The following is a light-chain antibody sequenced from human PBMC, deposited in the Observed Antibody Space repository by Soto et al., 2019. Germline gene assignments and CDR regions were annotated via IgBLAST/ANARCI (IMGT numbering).Light chain of an antibody. Sequence: DIQMTQSPSTLSASVGDRVTITCRASQSISSWLAWYQKKPGKAPKLLIYKASGLESGVPSRFSGSGSGTDFTLTISSLEPEDFAVYYCQQRSNWPPITFGQGTRLEIK. CDR3: QQRSNWPPIT. V-gene: IGKV1-5*03. J-gene: IGKJ5*01. CDR1: QSISSW. CDR2: KAS.